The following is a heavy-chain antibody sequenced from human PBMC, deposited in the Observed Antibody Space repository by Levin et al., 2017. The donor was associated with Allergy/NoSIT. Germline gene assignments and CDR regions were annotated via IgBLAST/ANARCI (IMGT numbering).Heavy chain of an antibody. J-gene: IGHJ6*02. Sequence: SQTLSLTCTVSGGSISSYYWSWIRQPPGKGLEWIGYIYYSGSTNYNPSLKSRVTISVDTSKNQFSLKLSSVTAADTAVYYCAREPRSSYGMDVWGQGTTVTVSS. V-gene: IGHV4-59*01. CDR1: GGSISSYY. D-gene: IGHD6-13*01. CDR2: IYYSGST. CDR3: AREPRSSYGMDV.